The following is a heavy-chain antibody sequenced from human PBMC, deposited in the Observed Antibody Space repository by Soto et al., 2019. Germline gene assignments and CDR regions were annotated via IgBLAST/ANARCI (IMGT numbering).Heavy chain of an antibody. CDR2: ISAHNGNT. V-gene: IGHV1-18*01. CDR1: GYTFTSYG. CDR3: AGGRYGGY. Sequence: QVHLVQSGAEVKKPGASVKVSCKGSGYTFTSYGITWVRQAPGQGLEWMGWISAHNGNTSYEQNLQGIVTVTRDTSTSTAYMELRSLRSDDTAVYYCAGGRYGGYWGQGALVTVSS. J-gene: IGHJ4*02. D-gene: IGHD3-10*01.